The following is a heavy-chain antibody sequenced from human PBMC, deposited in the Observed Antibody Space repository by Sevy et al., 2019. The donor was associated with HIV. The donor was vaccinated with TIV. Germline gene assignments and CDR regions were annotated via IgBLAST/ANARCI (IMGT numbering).Heavy chain of an antibody. V-gene: IGHV4-4*07. D-gene: IGHD3-3*01. CDR1: GGSISSYY. J-gene: IGHJ4*02. CDR2: IYTSGST. Sequence: KQSQTLSLTCTVSGGSISSYYWSWIRQPAGKGLEWIGRIYTSGSTNYNPSLKSRVTMSVDTSKNQFSLKLSSVTAADTAVYYCARGPPEREITIFGVVIMEGYYFDYWGQGTLVTVSS. CDR3: ARGPPEREITIFGVVIMEGYYFDY.